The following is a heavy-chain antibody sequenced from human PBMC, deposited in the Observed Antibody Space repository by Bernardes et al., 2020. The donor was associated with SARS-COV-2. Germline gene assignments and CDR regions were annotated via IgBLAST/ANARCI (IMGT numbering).Heavy chain of an antibody. Sequence: ASVKVSCQASGYTFTSYGISRVRQAPGYGLDWMGWIIAYNGNTNYAQMLQGRVTITTDTSTRTAYMELRGLRSDDTDVYYCARDLIDCSGGSCYQNPTGCWGQGTLVTVSS. D-gene: IGHD2-15*01. CDR3: ARDLIDCSGGSCYQNPTGC. J-gene: IGHJ4*02. V-gene: IGHV1-18*01. CDR2: IIAYNGNT. CDR1: GYTFTSYG.